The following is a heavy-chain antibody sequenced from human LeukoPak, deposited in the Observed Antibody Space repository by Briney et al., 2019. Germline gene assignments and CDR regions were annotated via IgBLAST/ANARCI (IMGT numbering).Heavy chain of an antibody. CDR1: GITFSSYA. Sequence: GGSLRLSCAASGITFSSYAMSWVRQAPGKGLEWVSAISGSGGSTYYADSVKGRFTISRDNSKNTLYLQMNSLRAEDTAVYYCAKDLHWGVGATTFDYWGQGTLVTVSS. D-gene: IGHD1-26*01. CDR2: ISGSGGST. J-gene: IGHJ4*02. CDR3: AKDLHWGVGATTFDY. V-gene: IGHV3-23*01.